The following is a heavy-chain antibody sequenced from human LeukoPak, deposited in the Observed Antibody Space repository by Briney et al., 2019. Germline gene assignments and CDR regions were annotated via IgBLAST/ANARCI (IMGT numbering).Heavy chain of an antibody. CDR3: ARLSERMGYDFWSGPHPHYFDY. D-gene: IGHD3-3*01. CDR1: GGSISSGGYY. J-gene: IGHJ4*02. V-gene: IGHV4-31*03. CDR2: IYYSGST. Sequence: SETLSLTRTVSGGSISSGGYYWSWIRKHPGEGLEWIGYIYYSGSTYYNPSLKSRVTISVDTSKNQFSLKLSSVTAADTAVYYCARLSERMGYDFWSGPHPHYFDYWGQGTLVTVSS.